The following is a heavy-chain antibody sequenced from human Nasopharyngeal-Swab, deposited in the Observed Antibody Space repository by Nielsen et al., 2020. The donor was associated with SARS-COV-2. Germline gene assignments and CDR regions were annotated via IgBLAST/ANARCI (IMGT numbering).Heavy chain of an antibody. CDR3: AKGGGTTGTVGLDI. D-gene: IGHD1-1*01. J-gene: IGHJ3*02. CDR1: GFTFSSSG. CDR2: ISYDGSNK. Sequence: SLKISCAASGFTFSSSGMHWVRQAPGKGLEWVAVISYDGSNKYYADSVKGRFTISRDNSKNTLYLQMNSLRAEDTAVYYCAKGGGTTGTVGLDIWGQGTMVTVSS. V-gene: IGHV3-30*18.